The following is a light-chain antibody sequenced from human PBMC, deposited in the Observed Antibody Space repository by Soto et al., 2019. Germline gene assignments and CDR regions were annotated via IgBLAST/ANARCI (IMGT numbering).Light chain of an antibody. CDR2: GAS. J-gene: IGKJ5*01. CDR3: QQYNNWPPIT. Sequence: ELVLTQSPATLSVSPGERATLSCRASQSISNKLAWYQQKPGQAPRLLIYGASTRDTGIPARFSGSGSGTEFTLTISSLQSEDFAVYYCQQYNNWPPITFGQGTRLEIK. V-gene: IGKV3-15*01. CDR1: QSISNK.